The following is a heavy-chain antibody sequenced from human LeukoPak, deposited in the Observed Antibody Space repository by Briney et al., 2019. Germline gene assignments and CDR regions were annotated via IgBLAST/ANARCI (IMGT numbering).Heavy chain of an antibody. D-gene: IGHD6-19*01. CDR3: ARARSGWLFDY. Sequence: SETLSLTCAVYGGSFSGYYWSWIRQPPGKGLEWIGEINHSGSTNYNPSLKSRVTISVDTSKNQFSLKLSSVTAADTAVYYCARARSGWLFDYWGQGTLVTVSS. CDR2: INHSGST. V-gene: IGHV4-34*01. J-gene: IGHJ4*02. CDR1: GGSFSGYY.